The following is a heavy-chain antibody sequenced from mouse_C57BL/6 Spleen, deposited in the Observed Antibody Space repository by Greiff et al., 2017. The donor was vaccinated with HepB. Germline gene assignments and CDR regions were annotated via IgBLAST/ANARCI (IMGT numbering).Heavy chain of an antibody. Sequence: EVQLQESGPGLVKPSQSLSLTCSVTGYSITSGYYWNWIRQFPGNKLEWMGYISYDGSNNYNPSLKNRISITRDTSKNQFFLKLNSVTTEDTATYYCARESYYDYDEAMDYWGQGTSVTVSS. CDR3: ARESYYDYDEAMDY. CDR2: ISYDGSN. CDR1: GYSITSGYY. D-gene: IGHD2-4*01. V-gene: IGHV3-6*01. J-gene: IGHJ4*01.